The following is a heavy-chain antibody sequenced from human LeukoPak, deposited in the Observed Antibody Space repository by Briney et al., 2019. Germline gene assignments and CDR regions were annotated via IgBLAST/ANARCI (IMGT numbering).Heavy chain of an antibody. CDR1: GGSFSGYY. CDR2: INHSGST. J-gene: IGHJ4*02. V-gene: IGHV4-34*01. CDR3: ARRPGYSYARAGDYFDY. Sequence: SETLSLTCAVYGGSFSGYYWSWIRQPPGKGLEWIGEINHSGSTNYNPSLKSRVTISVATSKNQFSLKLSSVTAADTAVYYCARRPGYSYARAGDYFDYWGQGTLVTVSS. D-gene: IGHD5-18*01.